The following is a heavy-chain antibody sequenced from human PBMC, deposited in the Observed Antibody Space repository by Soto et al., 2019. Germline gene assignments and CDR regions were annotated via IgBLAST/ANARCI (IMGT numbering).Heavy chain of an antibody. CDR1: GESFSGYY. V-gene: IGHV4-34*01. J-gene: IGHJ4*02. Sequence: VHLQQWGAGLLRPSETLSLTCTVSGESFSGYYWSWIRQSPEKGLERIGEVYDSGETNYNPSLKSQVTISEDPYKNQFCLRMSSMTAADTAVYYCARGFSNSRTTRFDSWGQGTLVTVSS. CDR3: ARGFSNSRTTRFDS. D-gene: IGHD1-7*01. CDR2: VYDSGET.